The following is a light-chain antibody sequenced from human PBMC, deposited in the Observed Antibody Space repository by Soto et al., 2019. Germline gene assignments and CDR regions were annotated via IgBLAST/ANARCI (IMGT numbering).Light chain of an antibody. CDR1: QSVSSD. Sequence: EIVMTQSPVTLSVSPGERATLSCRASQSVSSDLAWYQQKPGQAPRLLIYGASTRATGIPSRLSGSGSGTEFTLTISSLQSEDFAVYYCQQYHNWLMYTFGQGTKLEI. V-gene: IGKV3-15*01. J-gene: IGKJ2*01. CDR2: GAS. CDR3: QQYHNWLMYT.